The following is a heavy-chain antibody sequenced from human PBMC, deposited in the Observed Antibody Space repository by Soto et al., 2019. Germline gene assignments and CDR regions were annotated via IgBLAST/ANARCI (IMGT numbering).Heavy chain of an antibody. CDR3: ARVWGGAFDI. D-gene: IGHD3-10*01. CDR2: IYYSGST. CDR1: DGYISSYY. Sequence: MLSVTCTVSDGYISSYYCSWIRQPPGKGLEWIGYIYYSGSTNYNPSLKSRVTISVDTSKNQFSLKLSSVTAADTAVYYCARVWGGAFDIWGQGTMVTVSS. V-gene: IGHV4-59*01. J-gene: IGHJ3*02.